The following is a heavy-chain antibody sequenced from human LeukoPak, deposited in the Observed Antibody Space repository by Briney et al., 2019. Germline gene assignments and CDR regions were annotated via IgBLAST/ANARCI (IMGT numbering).Heavy chain of an antibody. V-gene: IGHV3-30-3*01. D-gene: IGHD2-15*01. CDR1: GFTFSSYA. J-gene: IGHJ4*02. Sequence: GGSLRLSCAASGFTFSSYAMHWVRQASGKGLEWVAVISYDGSNKYYADSVKGRFTISRDNSKNTLYLQMNSLRAEDTAVYFCAREDGYCSGGNCYSYFDSWGQGTLVTVSS. CDR3: AREDGYCSGGNCYSYFDS. CDR2: ISYDGSNK.